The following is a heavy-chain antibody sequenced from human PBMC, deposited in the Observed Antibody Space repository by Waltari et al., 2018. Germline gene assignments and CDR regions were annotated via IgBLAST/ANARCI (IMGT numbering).Heavy chain of an antibody. D-gene: IGHD2-2*02. CDR3: ARHIYCSSTSCYSFDY. V-gene: IGHV4-39*01. J-gene: IGHJ4*02. CDR1: GGSISSSSYY. Sequence: QLQLQESGPGLVKPSETLSLTCTVSGGSISSSSYYWGWIRQPPGKGLEWIGSIYYSGSTYSTPSLKSRVSISVDTSKNQFSLRLGSVTAAETAVYYCARHIYCSSTSCYSFDYWGQGTLVTVSS. CDR2: IYYSGST.